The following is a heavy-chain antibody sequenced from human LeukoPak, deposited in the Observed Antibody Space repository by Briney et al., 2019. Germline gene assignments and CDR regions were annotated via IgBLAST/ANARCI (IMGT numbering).Heavy chain of an antibody. V-gene: IGHV4-59*01. D-gene: IGHD1-26*01. J-gene: IGHJ3*02. CDR3: AGDSDDSGGAFDT. CDR2: FYYSGTT. CDR1: GGSISYSY. Sequence: SETLSLTCTVSGGSISYSYWSWIRQPPGKGLEWIGYFYYSGTTKYNPSLKSRVTISVDTSKNQFSLNLRSVTAADTAVYYCAGDSDDSGGAFDTWGQGTMVTVSS.